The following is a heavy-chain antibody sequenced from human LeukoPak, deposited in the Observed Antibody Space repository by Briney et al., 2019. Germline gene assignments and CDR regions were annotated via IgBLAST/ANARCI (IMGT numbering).Heavy chain of an antibody. D-gene: IGHD1-26*01. CDR3: AKDRNKVGATTYFQH. V-gene: IGHV3-23*01. CDR1: GFTFSSYA. CDR2: ISGSGGST. J-gene: IGHJ1*01. Sequence: GGSLRLSCAASGFTFSSYAMSWVRQAPGKGLEWVSAISGSGGSTHYADSVKGRFTISRDNSKNTLYLQMNSLRAEDTAVYYCAKDRNKVGATTYFQHWGQGTLVTVSS.